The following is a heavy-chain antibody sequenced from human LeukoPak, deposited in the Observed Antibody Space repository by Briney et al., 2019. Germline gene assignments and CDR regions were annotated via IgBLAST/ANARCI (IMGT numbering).Heavy chain of an antibody. Sequence: GGSLRLSCAASGFTFSGHYMDWVRQAPGQGLEWVGRIRNKANSHTTEYAASVKGGFTISRDDSKNSLYLQMNSLKTEDTAVYFCAREGFSDYVPFFDYWGQGTLVTVSS. V-gene: IGHV3-72*01. CDR3: AREGFSDYVPFFDY. CDR1: GFTFSGHY. J-gene: IGHJ4*02. D-gene: IGHD4-17*01. CDR2: IRNKANSHTT.